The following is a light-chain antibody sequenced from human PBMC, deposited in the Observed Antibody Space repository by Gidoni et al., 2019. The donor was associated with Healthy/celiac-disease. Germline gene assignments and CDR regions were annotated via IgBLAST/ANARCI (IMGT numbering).Light chain of an antibody. CDR1: SSNIGNND. J-gene: IGLJ1*01. CDR2: DNN. V-gene: IGLV1-51*01. Sequence: QSVLTQPPSVSAAPGQKATISCSGSSSNIGNNDVSRYQQLPGTAPKLLIYDNNKRPSGIPDRFSGSKSGTSATLGITGLQTGDEADYYCGTWDSSLSAGVFGTGTKVTVL. CDR3: GTWDSSLSAGV.